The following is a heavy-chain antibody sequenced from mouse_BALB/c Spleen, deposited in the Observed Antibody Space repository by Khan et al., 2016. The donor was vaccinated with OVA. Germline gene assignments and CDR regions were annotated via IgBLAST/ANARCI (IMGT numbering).Heavy chain of an antibody. CDR3: DKFTPDYYSMDY. CDR1: GFSLTSFG. CDR2: IWGDGST. J-gene: IGHJ4*01. Sequence: QVQLKESGPGLVAPSQSLSITCTVSGFSLTSFGVNWVRQPPGKGLEWLGVIWGDGSTNYHSTLKSNLIVSKDNSKSQVFLKLISLQTDDTATYYCDKFTPDYYSMDYWGQGTSVTVSS. V-gene: IGHV2-3*01.